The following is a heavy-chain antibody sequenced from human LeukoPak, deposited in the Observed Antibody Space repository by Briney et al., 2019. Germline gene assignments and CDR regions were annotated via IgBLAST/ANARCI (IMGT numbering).Heavy chain of an antibody. Sequence: GGPLRLSCATSGFAFSSYAMSWVRQAPGKGLEWVSTVSGNGAYTYYADSVKGRFTISRDYSKNTLYLQMNSLRAEDTAVYYCAKASHYYDSSGYYGRINFDYWGQGTLVTVSS. D-gene: IGHD3-22*01. CDR1: GFAFSSYA. CDR3: AKASHYYDSSGYYGRINFDY. CDR2: VSGNGAYT. V-gene: IGHV3-23*01. J-gene: IGHJ4*02.